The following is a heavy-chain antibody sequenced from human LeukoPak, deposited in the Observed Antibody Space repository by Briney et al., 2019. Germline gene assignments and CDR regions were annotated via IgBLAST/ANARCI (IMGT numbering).Heavy chain of an antibody. CDR1: GGSISSYY. D-gene: IGHD3-16*02. CDR3: ARREGYPYYFDY. Sequence: SETLSLTCTVSGGSISSYYWSWIRQPPGKGLEWIGSIYYSGSTYYNPSLKSRVTISVDTSKNQFSLKLSSVTAADTAVYYCARREGYPYYFDYWGQGTLVTVSS. V-gene: IGHV4-39*01. CDR2: IYYSGST. J-gene: IGHJ4*02.